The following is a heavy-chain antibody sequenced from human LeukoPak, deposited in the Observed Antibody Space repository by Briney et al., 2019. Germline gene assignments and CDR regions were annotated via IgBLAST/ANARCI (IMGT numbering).Heavy chain of an antibody. V-gene: IGHV4-4*08. CDR3: AGRGQRYFRD. J-gene: IGHJ1*01. CDR2: SYRFGNT. Sequence: SETLSLTCTVSGDSISSDYWSWIRQPPGKGLEWIGYSYRFGNTDYNPSLMRRVTISLDTSKKQLSLNQTSVTAADTAVYYCAGRGQRYFRDWGQGTLVTVSS. CDR1: GDSISSDY.